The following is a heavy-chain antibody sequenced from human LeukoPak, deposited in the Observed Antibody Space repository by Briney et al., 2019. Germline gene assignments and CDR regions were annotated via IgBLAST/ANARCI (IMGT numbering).Heavy chain of an antibody. CDR3: AKNPQYYYDGSGFFEY. D-gene: IGHD3-22*01. CDR2: ISGSGGST. J-gene: IGHJ4*02. V-gene: IGHV3-23*01. Sequence: GGSLRLSCAASRFTFSRYAMNWVRQAPGKGLEWVSAISGSGGSTYYADSVKGRFTISRDNSKNTLYLQMNSLRVEDTAVYYCAKNPQYYYDGSGFFEYWGQGTLVTVSS. CDR1: RFTFSRYA.